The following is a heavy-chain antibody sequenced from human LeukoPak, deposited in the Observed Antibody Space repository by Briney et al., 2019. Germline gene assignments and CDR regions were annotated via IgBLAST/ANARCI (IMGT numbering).Heavy chain of an antibody. CDR3: VRDSSFAFDY. D-gene: IGHD2/OR15-2a*01. V-gene: IGHV3-48*02. Sequence: GGSLRLSCAASGFTFGSYSMNWVRQAPGKGLEWLSYIWDSSRITYRADSVKGRFTISRDNAKSSLYMQMNSLRDEDTAVYYCVRDSSFAFDYWGQGILVTVSS. CDR1: GFTFGSYS. J-gene: IGHJ4*02. CDR2: IWDSSRIT.